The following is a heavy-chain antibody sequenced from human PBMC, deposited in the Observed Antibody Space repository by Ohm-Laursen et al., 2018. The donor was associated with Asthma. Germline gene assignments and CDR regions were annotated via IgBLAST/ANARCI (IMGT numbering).Heavy chain of an antibody. Sequence: RSLRLSCSASGFTFRSYAMHWVRQAPGKGLEWVAVSGSYYDGSLKYYADSVNGRFTVSRDDSKNTLYLQMNSLRPDDTAVYYCARDVMEWYLPAFDFWGQGTLVTVSS. D-gene: IGHD3-3*01. CDR3: ARDVMEWYLPAFDF. J-gene: IGHJ4*02. CDR1: GFTFRSYA. V-gene: IGHV3-30-3*01. CDR2: SGSYYDGSLK.